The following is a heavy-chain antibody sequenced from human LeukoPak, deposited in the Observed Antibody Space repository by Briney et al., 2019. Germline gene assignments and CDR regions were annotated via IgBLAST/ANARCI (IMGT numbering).Heavy chain of an antibody. D-gene: IGHD2-21*02. CDR1: GGSFSGYY. CDR3: ARGSAIGGWFDP. CDR2: VYYTENI. J-gene: IGHJ5*02. V-gene: IGHV4-34*01. Sequence: SETLSLTCAVYGGSFSGYYWSWIRQPPGKGLEWIGSVYYTENIYYSASLKSRVTISADTSKNQFSLKLSSVTAADTAVYYCARGSAIGGWFDPWGQGTLVTVSS.